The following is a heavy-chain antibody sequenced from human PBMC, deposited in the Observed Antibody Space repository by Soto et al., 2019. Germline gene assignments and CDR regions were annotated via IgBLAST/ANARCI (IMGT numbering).Heavy chain of an antibody. CDR2: MNPNSGNA. D-gene: IGHD3-3*01. CDR3: ARGVRFLEWYYFDY. Sequence: ASVKVSCKASGFTFTSYDIYWVRQYTGQGLEWMGWMNPNSGNAGYAQKFQGRVTMTRNTSISTAYMELSSLRSEDTAVYYCARGVRFLEWYYFDYWGQGTLVTVSS. J-gene: IGHJ4*02. V-gene: IGHV1-8*01. CDR1: GFTFTSYD.